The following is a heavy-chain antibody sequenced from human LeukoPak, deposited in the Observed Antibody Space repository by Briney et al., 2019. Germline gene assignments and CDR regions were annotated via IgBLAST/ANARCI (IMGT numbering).Heavy chain of an antibody. CDR3: AKDPWEQQLVNWFDP. Sequence: GGSLRLSCAASGFTFSSYAMSWVRQAPGKGLEWVSAISGSGGSTCYADSVKGRFTISRDNSKNTLYLQMNSLRAEDTAVYYCAKDPWEQQLVNWFDPWGQGTLVTVSS. V-gene: IGHV3-23*01. J-gene: IGHJ5*02. CDR2: ISGSGGST. D-gene: IGHD6-13*01. CDR1: GFTFSSYA.